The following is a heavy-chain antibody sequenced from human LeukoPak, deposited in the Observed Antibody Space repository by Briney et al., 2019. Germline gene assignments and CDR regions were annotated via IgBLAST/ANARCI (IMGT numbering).Heavy chain of an antibody. D-gene: IGHD3-22*01. CDR2: IYHSGST. CDR3: ARDGEDSRDFDY. V-gene: IGHV4-39*07. CDR1: GGSISSGGYY. J-gene: IGHJ4*02. Sequence: SETLSLTCTVSGGSISSGGYYWSWIRQPPGKGLEWIGVIYHSGSTNYNPSLKSRVTISVDKSKNQFSLKLSSVTAADTAVYYCARDGEDSRDFDYWGQGTLVTVSS.